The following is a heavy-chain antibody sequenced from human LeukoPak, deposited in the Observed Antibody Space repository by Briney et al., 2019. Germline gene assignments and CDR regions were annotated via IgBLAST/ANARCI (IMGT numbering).Heavy chain of an antibody. V-gene: IGHV3-7*03. Sequence: GGPLRLSCAASGFTFSSYWMSWVRQAPGKGLEWVANIKKDGSEKYYVDSVKGRFTISRDNSRNTLYLQVHTLRAEDTAVYYCARGLYYDSSGYSWGIDYWGQGTHVTVFS. CDR1: GFTFSSYW. J-gene: IGHJ4*02. CDR2: IKKDGSEK. CDR3: ARGLYYDSSGYSWGIDY. D-gene: IGHD3-22*01.